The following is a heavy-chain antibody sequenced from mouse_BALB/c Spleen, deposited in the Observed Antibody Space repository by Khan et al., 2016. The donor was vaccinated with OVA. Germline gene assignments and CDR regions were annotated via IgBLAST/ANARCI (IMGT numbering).Heavy chain of an antibody. CDR2: IWGDGST. CDR3: ARELLLGGFAY. D-gene: IGHD1-1*01. V-gene: IGHV2-6-7*01. Sequence: VQLQESGPGLVAPSQSLSITCTASGFSLTDYGVNWVRQPPGKGLEWLGTIWGDGSTDYNSALKSRLSISKDNSKSQIFLKMKSLQTYDRARDDCARELLLGGFAYWGQGTLVTVSA. CDR1: GFSLTDYG. J-gene: IGHJ3*01.